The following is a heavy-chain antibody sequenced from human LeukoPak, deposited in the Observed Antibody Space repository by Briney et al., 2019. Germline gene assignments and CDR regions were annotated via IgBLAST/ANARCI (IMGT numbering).Heavy chain of an antibody. Sequence: SETLSLTCTVSGGSISNYYWSWIRQPAGKGLEWIGRIYTSGTTHYNPSLKSRVTMSVDTSKNQFSLNLSSVTAADTAVYYCARSRRDGYGGYYFDYWGQGTLVTVSS. CDR1: GGSISNYY. D-gene: IGHD5-24*01. V-gene: IGHV4-4*07. CDR3: ARSRRDGYGGYYFDY. J-gene: IGHJ4*02. CDR2: IYTSGTT.